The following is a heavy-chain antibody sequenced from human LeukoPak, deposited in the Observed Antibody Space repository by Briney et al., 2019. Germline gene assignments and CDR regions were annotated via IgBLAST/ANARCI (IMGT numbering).Heavy chain of an antibody. CDR2: IYYSGST. Sequence: SETLSLTCTVSGGSISSSSYYWGWIRQPPGKGLEWIGSIYYSGSTYYSPSLKSRVTISVDTSKNQFSLKLSSVTAADTAVYYCARHGAVVPAAQYYYYGMDVWGQGTTVTVS. CDR3: ARHGAVVPAAQYYYYGMDV. J-gene: IGHJ6*02. V-gene: IGHV4-39*01. D-gene: IGHD2-2*01. CDR1: GGSISSSSYY.